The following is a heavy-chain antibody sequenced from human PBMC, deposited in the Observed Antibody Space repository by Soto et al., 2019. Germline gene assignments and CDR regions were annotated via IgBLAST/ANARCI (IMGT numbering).Heavy chain of an antibody. J-gene: IGHJ6*02. CDR1: GGTFSSYA. V-gene: IGHV1-69*13. Sequence: SVKVSCKASGGTFSSYAISWVRQAPGQGLEWMGGIIPIFGTANYAQKFQGRVTITADESTSTAYMELSSLRSEDTAVYYCARDRRRDVLRFLEWLSKATSYGMDVWGQGTTVTVSS. D-gene: IGHD3-3*01. CDR2: IIPIFGTA. CDR3: ARDRRRDVLRFLEWLSKATSYGMDV.